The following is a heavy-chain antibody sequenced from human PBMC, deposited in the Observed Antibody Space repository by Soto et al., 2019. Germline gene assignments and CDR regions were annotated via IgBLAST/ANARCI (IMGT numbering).Heavy chain of an antibody. CDR1: GGSISRYY. D-gene: IGHD3-10*01. Sequence: SETLSLTCPVSGGSISRYYSNCIRQPPGKGLEWIGYIYYSGSTNYNPSLKSRVTISVDTSKNQFSLKLSSVTAADTAVYYCARRYGSAFDFWGQGTMVTVSS. V-gene: IGHV4-59*01. CDR3: ARRYGSAFDF. J-gene: IGHJ3*01. CDR2: IYYSGST.